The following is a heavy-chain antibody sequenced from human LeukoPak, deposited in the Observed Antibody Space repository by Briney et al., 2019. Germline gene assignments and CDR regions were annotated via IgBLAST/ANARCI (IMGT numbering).Heavy chain of an antibody. CDR2: IFYSGST. CDR3: ARETHSERLDY. J-gene: IGHJ4*02. CDR1: GGSISGYY. Sequence: SETLSLTCTVSGGSISGYYWTWIRQPPGRGLEWIGYIFYSGSTYYNPSLKSRVTISVDTSKNQFSLKLSSVTAADTAVYYCARETHSERLDYWGQGTLVTVSS. D-gene: IGHD2-21*01. V-gene: IGHV4-59*12.